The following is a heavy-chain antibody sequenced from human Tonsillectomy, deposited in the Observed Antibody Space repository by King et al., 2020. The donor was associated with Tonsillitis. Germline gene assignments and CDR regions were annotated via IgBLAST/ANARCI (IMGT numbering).Heavy chain of an antibody. D-gene: IGHD2-21*02. J-gene: IGHJ3*02. CDR1: GGSISSYY. CDR2: IYTSGST. Sequence: QLQLQESGPGLVKPSETLSLTCTVSGGSISSYYWSWIRQPAGKGLEWIGRIYTSGSTNYNPSLKSRVTMSVDTSKNQFSLTLSSVTAADTAVYYCARVGFYCCGDFEAFDIWDQGTMVTVSS. V-gene: IGHV4-4*07. CDR3: ARVGFYCCGDFEAFDI.